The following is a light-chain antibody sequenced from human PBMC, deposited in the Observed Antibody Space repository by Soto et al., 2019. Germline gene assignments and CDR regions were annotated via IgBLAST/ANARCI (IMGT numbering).Light chain of an antibody. CDR3: HKYGSSNI. Sequence: EVVLTQSPGTLSLSPGERVTLSCRASQSVTSGYLAWYQQKPGQAPRLLIYSASSRAAGIPDRFSGSGSGTDFTLTINSLEPEDFAVYYCHKYGSSNIFGQGTKLEIK. CDR1: QSVTSGY. CDR2: SAS. V-gene: IGKV3-20*01. J-gene: IGKJ2*01.